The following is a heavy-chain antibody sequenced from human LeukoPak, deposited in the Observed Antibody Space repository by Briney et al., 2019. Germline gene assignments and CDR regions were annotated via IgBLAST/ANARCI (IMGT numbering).Heavy chain of an antibody. CDR3: AKARASTDDYYYYGMDV. Sequence: PGRSLRLSCAASGFTFSSYGMHWVRQAPGKGLEWVAVISYDGSNKYYADSVKGRFTISRDNSKNTLYLQMNSLRAEDTAVYYCAKARASTDDYYYYGMDVWGQGTTVTVSS. J-gene: IGHJ6*02. CDR1: GFTFSSYG. D-gene: IGHD1-26*01. V-gene: IGHV3-30*18. CDR2: ISYDGSNK.